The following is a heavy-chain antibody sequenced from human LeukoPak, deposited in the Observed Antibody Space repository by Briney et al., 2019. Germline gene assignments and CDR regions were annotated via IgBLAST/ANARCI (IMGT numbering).Heavy chain of an antibody. Sequence: SETLSLTCTVSGGSISSGGYYWSWIRQHPGTGLEWIGYIYYSGSTYYNPSLKSRVTISVDTSKNQFSLKLSSVTAADTAVYYCARDKYDILTGYYASNSEGPYFDLWGRGTLVTVSS. CDR1: GGSISSGGYY. CDR2: IYYSGST. J-gene: IGHJ2*01. V-gene: IGHV4-31*03. D-gene: IGHD3-9*01. CDR3: ARDKYDILTGYYASNSEGPYFDL.